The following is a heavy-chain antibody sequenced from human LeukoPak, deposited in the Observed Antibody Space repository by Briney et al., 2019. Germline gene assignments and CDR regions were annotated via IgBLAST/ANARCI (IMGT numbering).Heavy chain of an antibody. CDR1: GYTFTGYY. V-gene: IGHV1-2*02. CDR3: ARATRIVVVITSGFDY. D-gene: IGHD3-22*01. J-gene: IGHJ4*02. CDR2: INPNSGGT. Sequence: ASVKVSCKASGYTFTGYYMHWVRQAPGQGPEWMGWINPNSGGTNYAQKFQGRVTMTRDTSISTAYMELSRLRSDDTAVYYCARATRIVVVITSGFDYWGQGTLVTVSS.